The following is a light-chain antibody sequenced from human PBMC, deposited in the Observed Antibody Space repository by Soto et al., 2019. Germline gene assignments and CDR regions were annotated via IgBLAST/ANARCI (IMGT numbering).Light chain of an antibody. J-gene: IGKJ1*01. CDR3: QQYGSSGT. CDR2: GAS. Sequence: EIIWTQPPCTLSLSPWERATLSCRASQSVSNNYLAWYQQKPGQAPRLLIYGASNRATGIPDRFSGSGSGTDFTLTISRLEPEDFAVYYCQQYGSSGTFGQGTKVDIK. CDR1: QSVSNNY. V-gene: IGKV3-20*01.